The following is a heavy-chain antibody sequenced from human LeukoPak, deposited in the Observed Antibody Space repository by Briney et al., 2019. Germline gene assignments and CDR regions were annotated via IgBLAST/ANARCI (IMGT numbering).Heavy chain of an antibody. Sequence: SETLSLTCAVYGGSFSGYYWDWIRQPPGKGLEWIGEINHSGSANYNPSLKSRVTISLDTSKNQFSLKLSSVTGADTAVYYCARGDYDYIWGSYRSSCGFDIWGRGTMVTVSS. V-gene: IGHV4-34*01. D-gene: IGHD3-16*02. J-gene: IGHJ3*02. CDR3: ARGDYDYIWGSYRSSCGFDI. CDR1: GGSFSGYY. CDR2: INHSGSA.